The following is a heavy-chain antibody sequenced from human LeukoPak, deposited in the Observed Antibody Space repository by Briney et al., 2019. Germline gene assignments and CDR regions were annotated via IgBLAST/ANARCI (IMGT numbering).Heavy chain of an antibody. CDR1: GFTFSSYA. CDR3: AKWDCSGGSCYSGGAEYFQH. J-gene: IGHJ1*01. D-gene: IGHD2-15*01. Sequence: GGSLRLSCAASGFTFSSYAMHWVRQAPGKGLEWVAVISYDGSNKYYADSVKGRFTISRDNSKNTLYLQMNSLRAEDTAVYYCAKWDCSGGSCYSGGAEYFQHWGQGTLVTVSS. V-gene: IGHV3-30*18. CDR2: ISYDGSNK.